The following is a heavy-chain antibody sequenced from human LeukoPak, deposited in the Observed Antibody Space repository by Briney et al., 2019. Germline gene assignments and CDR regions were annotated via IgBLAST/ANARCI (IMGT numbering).Heavy chain of an antibody. J-gene: IGHJ4*02. Sequence: GGSLRLSCAASGFPFSDVWMSWVRQAPGKGLEWVGRIKSKTDGGTADYAAPVKGRFTFSREDSKNTLYLQMNSLNTEDTAVYYCTTDWYYYDSSGYYPIFWGQGTLVTVSS. CDR1: GFPFSDVW. D-gene: IGHD3-22*01. V-gene: IGHV3-15*01. CDR3: TTDWYYYDSSGYYPIF. CDR2: IKSKTDGGTA.